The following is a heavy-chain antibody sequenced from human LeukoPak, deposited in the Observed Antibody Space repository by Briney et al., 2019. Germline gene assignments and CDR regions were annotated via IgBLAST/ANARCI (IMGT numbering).Heavy chain of an antibody. J-gene: IGHJ1*01. D-gene: IGHD6-19*01. CDR3: ARGGRQWLVPQRAEYFQH. V-gene: IGHV3-64*01. Sequence: GGSLRLSCAASGFTFSSYAMHWVRQAPGKGLEYVSAISSNGGSTYYANSVKGRFTISRDNSKNTLYLQMGSLRAEDTAVYYCARGGRQWLVPQRAEYFQHWGQGTLVTVSS. CDR2: ISSNGGST. CDR1: GFTFSSYA.